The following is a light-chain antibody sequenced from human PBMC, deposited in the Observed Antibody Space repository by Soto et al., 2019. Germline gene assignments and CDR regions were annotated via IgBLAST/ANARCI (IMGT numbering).Light chain of an antibody. CDR1: QSVSSNS. V-gene: IGKV3-20*01. J-gene: IGKJ3*01. CDR2: AAS. CDR3: QQHGSWGLT. Sequence: EIVLTQSPATLSLSPGESATLSCRTSQSVSSNSLAWHQQKPGQAPRLLMYAASSRAAGIPDRFSGSGSGTDFTLTISRLEPEDFAVYYCQQHGSWGLTLGPGTKVDIK.